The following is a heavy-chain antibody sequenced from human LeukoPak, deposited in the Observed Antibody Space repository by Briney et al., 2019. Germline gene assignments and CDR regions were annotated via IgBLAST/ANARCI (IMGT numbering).Heavy chain of an antibody. CDR3: ARLGGSGSYYKSSGAFDI. CDR2: IYYSGST. Sequence: SETLSLTCTVSGGSISSSSYYWGWIRQPPGKGLEWIGSIYYSGSTNYNPSLKSRVTISVDTSKNQFSLKLSSVTAADTAVYYCARLGGSGSYYKSSGAFDIWGQGTMVTVSS. CDR1: GGSISSSSYY. V-gene: IGHV4-39*07. D-gene: IGHD3-10*01. J-gene: IGHJ3*02.